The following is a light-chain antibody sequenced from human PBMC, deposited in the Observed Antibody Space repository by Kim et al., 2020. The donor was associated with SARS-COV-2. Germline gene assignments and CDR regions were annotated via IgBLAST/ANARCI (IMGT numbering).Light chain of an antibody. CDR3: QQYSNSWT. V-gene: IGKV3-15*01. CDR1: QSVGNS. J-gene: IGKJ1*01. Sequence: SVSPVERATLFCSASQSVGNSLAWYQQKPGQAPRLLIYGASTRATGIPARFSGSGSGTECTLTISSLQSEDFAVYYCQQYSNSWTFGQGTKVDIK. CDR2: GAS.